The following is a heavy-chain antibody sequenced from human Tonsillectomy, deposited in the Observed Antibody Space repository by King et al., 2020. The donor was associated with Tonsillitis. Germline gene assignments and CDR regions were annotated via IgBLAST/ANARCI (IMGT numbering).Heavy chain of an antibody. CDR3: ARGKGSHQLLFGPYMDV. CDR2: IKQDGVDK. D-gene: IGHD2-2*01. Sequence: VQLVESGGGLVQPGGSLRLSCTASEFTFSRYWLNWVRQAPGKGLEWGATIKQDGVDKYYVDSVKGRFTISRDNAKHSLYLQMGSLRAEDTALYYCARGKGSHQLLFGPYMDVWGKGTTVSVSS. J-gene: IGHJ6*03. V-gene: IGHV3-7*03. CDR1: EFTFSRYW.